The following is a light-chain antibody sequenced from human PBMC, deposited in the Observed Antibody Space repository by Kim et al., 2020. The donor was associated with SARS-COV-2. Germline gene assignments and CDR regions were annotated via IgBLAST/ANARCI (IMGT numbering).Light chain of an antibody. Sequence: EIVMTQSPATLSVSPGERATLSCRASQSVSSNLAWYQQKPGQAPRLLIYGASTRATGIPARFSGSGSGTEFTLTISSLQSEDFGVYYCQQYNNWPRRFGQGTKVDIK. CDR3: QQYNNWPRR. CDR1: QSVSSN. J-gene: IGKJ1*01. CDR2: GAS. V-gene: IGKV3-15*01.